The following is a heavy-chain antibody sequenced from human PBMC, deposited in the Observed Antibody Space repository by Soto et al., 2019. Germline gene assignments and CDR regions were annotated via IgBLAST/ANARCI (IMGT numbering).Heavy chain of an antibody. Sequence: QITLKESGPTLVKHTQTLTLTCTFSVFSLSTSGVGVGWIRQPPGKALEWLALLYWDDDKRYRPSLKSRLTITKDTSKNQVVLTMTNMDPVDTATYYCAHMNHGYSSSSATGMDVWGQGTTVTVSS. J-gene: IGHJ6*02. D-gene: IGHD6-13*01. CDR3: AHMNHGYSSSSATGMDV. CDR2: LYWDDDK. CDR1: VFSLSTSGVG. V-gene: IGHV2-5*02.